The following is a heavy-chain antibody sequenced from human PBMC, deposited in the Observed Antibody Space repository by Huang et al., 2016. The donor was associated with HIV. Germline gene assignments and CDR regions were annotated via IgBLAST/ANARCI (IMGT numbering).Heavy chain of an antibody. Sequence: QVKLVESGGGVVQPGRSLRLSVAASGFSLANYSMYWVRQGEGKRLECGSCISSDGSSRDDADSVKGRFTISRDNFKNALYLQMNRLRGDDTAVYYCTREYTVAGAFDLWGQGTMVTVSS. CDR3: TREYTVAGAFDL. V-gene: IGHV3-30-3*01. J-gene: IGHJ3*01. CDR1: GFSLANYS. CDR2: ISSDGSSR. D-gene: IGHD5-12*01.